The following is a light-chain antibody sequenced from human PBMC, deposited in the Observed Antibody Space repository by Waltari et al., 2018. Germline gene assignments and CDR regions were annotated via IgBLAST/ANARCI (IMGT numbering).Light chain of an antibody. J-gene: IGKJ3*01. CDR2: AAS. V-gene: IGKV1-39*01. CDR3: QQSYSTPF. Sequence: DIQMTQSPSSLSASVGDRVTITCRASQSISSYLNWYQQKPGKAPKLLIYAASSLQSGVPSRFSGSGSGTDFTLTISSLQPEEFATYYCQQSYSTPFFGPGTKVDIK. CDR1: QSISSY.